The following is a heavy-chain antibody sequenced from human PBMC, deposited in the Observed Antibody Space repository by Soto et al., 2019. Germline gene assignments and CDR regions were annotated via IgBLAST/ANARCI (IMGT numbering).Heavy chain of an antibody. Sequence: EVQLVESGGGLIQPGGPLTLSCAASGFTFSSYWMHWVRQVPGKGLVWVSHIKSDGTTKRYADSAKGRFTISRDNAKNMLYLQMNSLRAEDTAVYYFARDPFGASSYWGQGTLVTVSS. J-gene: IGHJ4*02. CDR2: IKSDGTTK. D-gene: IGHD3-3*01. CDR1: GFTFSSYW. CDR3: ARDPFGASSY. V-gene: IGHV3-74*01.